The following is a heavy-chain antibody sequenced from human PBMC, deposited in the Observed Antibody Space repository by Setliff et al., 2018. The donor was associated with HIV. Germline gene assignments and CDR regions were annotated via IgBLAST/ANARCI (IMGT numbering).Heavy chain of an antibody. CDR3: ARQTSRYITLSPPDY. CDR2: IYPGDSDT. V-gene: IGHV5-51*01. Sequence: PGESLKISCKGSGYGFSNYWLAWVRQTPGKGLEWMGIIYPGDSDTRYSPSFQGQVTFSADKSINTAYLQRGSLKASDTGIYFCARQTSRYITLSPPDYWGQGTLVTVSS. J-gene: IGHJ4*02. D-gene: IGHD3-9*01. CDR1: GYGFSNYW.